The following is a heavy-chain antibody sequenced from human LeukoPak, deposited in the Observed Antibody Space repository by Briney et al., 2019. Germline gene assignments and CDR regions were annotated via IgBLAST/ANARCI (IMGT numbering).Heavy chain of an antibody. CDR1: GFTFSSYA. CDR3: AKQPYYYDSSGLNWFDP. Sequence: GGSLRLSCEASGFTFSSYAMSWVRQAPGKGLEWVSAISGSGGSTYYADSVKGRFTISRDNSKNTLYLQMNSLRAEDTAVYYCAKQPYYYDSSGLNWFDPWGQGTLVTVSS. CDR2: ISGSGGST. D-gene: IGHD3-22*01. V-gene: IGHV3-23*01. J-gene: IGHJ5*02.